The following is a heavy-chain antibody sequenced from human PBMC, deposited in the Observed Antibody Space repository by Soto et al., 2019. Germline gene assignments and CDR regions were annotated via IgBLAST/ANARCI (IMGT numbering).Heavy chain of an antibody. CDR3: ARDCSGGSCYSFFPYYFDY. V-gene: IGHV1-69*06. J-gene: IGHJ4*02. D-gene: IGHD2-15*01. CDR2: IIPIFGTA. Sequence: GASVKVSCKASGGTFSSYAISWVRQAPGQGLEWMGGIIPIFGTANYAQKFQGRVTITADKSTSTAYMELSSLRSEDTAVYYCARDCSGGSCYSFFPYYFDYWGQGTLVTV. CDR1: GGTFSSYA.